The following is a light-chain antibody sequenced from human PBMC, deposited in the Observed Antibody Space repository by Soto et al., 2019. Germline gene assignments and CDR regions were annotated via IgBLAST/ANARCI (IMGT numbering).Light chain of an antibody. CDR1: SSNIGAGYE. Sequence: QSVLTQPPSVSGAPGQRVTISCTGSSSNIGAGYEVHWYQQLPGTAPKLLIYGNSNRPSGVPDRFSGSKSGTSASLAITGLHAEDEADYYCQSYGSSHVVFGGGTKVTVL. CDR3: QSYGSSHVV. J-gene: IGLJ2*01. V-gene: IGLV1-40*01. CDR2: GNS.